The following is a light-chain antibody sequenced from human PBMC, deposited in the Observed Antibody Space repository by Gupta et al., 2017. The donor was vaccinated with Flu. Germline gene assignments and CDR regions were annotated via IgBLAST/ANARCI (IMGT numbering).Light chain of an antibody. CDR1: QSVSSY. Sequence: EIVLTQSPATLSLSPGDRATLSCRASQSVSSYLAWYQQKPGQAPRLLIYDASNGATGIPARFSGSGSGTDFTLTINSLEPEDFAVYYCQQRSNWPPTFGGGTKVEIK. V-gene: IGKV3-11*01. J-gene: IGKJ4*01. CDR3: QQRSNWPPT. CDR2: DAS.